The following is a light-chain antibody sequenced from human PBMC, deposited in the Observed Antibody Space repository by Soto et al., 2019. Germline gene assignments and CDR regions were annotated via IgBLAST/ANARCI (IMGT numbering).Light chain of an antibody. CDR3: QQYKCFSLT. CDR1: QSIDSW. CDR2: KTS. J-gene: IGKJ4*01. Sequence: DIQMTQSPSTLSASVGDRVIITCRASQSIDSWLAWYQQKPGKAPKLLIYKTSNLESGVPSRFSGSGSGTEFSRTVSSLQPDDFATYYCQQYKCFSLTFGGGTRVEVK. V-gene: IGKV1-5*03.